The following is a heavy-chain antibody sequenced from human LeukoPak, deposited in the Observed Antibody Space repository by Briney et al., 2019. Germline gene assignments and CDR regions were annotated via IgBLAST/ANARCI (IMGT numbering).Heavy chain of an antibody. D-gene: IGHD6-19*01. CDR3: VKDHGYSSGWYVRGFDY. J-gene: IGHJ4*02. CDR1: GFTFSNYS. Sequence: GGSLRLSCSASGFTFSNYSMHWVRQAPGKGLEYVSAISSGGGNTHYAGSVKGRFTISRDNSKNTMYLQMSSLRAEDTAVYYCVKDHGYSSGWYVRGFDYWGQGTLVTVSS. CDR2: ISSGGGNT. V-gene: IGHV3-64D*09.